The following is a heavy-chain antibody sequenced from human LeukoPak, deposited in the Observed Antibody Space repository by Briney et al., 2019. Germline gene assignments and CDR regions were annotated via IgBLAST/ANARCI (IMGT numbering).Heavy chain of an antibody. CDR1: GGSISSGDYY. D-gene: IGHD2-2*01. CDR2: IYYSGST. Sequence: PSQTLSLTCTVSGGSISSGDYYWSWIRQPPGKGLEWIGYIYYSGSTYYNPSLKSRVTISVDTSKNQFSLKLSSVTAADTAVYYCARGRSDCSSTSCPIGNYMDVWGKGTTVTVSS. CDR3: ARGRSDCSSTSCPIGNYMDV. V-gene: IGHV4-30-4*08. J-gene: IGHJ6*03.